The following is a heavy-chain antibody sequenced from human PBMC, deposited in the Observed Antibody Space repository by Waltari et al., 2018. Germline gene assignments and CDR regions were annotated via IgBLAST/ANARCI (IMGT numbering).Heavy chain of an antibody. CDR2: ISGSGGST. J-gene: IGHJ4*02. Sequence: EVQLVESGGGLVQPGGSLRLSCAASVFHFCSPAMSWVRQAPGKGLEWVSAISGSGGSTYYADAGKGRFTISRDNSKNTLYLQMNSLRAEDTAVYYCAKDTGTVATISAYWGQGTLVTVSS. CDR1: VFHFCSPA. V-gene: IGHV3-23*04. CDR3: AKDTGTVATISAY. D-gene: IGHD5-12*01.